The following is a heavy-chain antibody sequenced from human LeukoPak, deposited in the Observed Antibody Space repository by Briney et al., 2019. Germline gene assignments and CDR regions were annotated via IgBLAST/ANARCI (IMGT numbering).Heavy chain of an antibody. V-gene: IGHV4-4*07. CDR3: ARDSGSARGSGSSYYGMDV. D-gene: IGHD3-10*01. CDR1: GGSISSYY. CDR2: IYTSGST. J-gene: IGHJ6*02. Sequence: PSETLSLTCTVSGGSISSYYWSWIRQPAGKGLEWIGRIYTSGSTNYNPSLKSRVTMSVDTSKNQFSLKLSSVTAAGTAVYYCARDSGSARGSGSSYYGMDVWGQGTTVTVSS.